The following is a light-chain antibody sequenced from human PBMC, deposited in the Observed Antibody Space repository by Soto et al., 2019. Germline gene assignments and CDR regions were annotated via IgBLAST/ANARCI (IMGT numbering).Light chain of an antibody. V-gene: IGLV1-40*01. CDR1: SSNIGAGYD. CDR3: QSYDSRLSAYV. CDR2: GNS. Sequence: QSVLTQPPSVSGAPGQKVTISCTGSSSNIGAGYDVNWYHQLPGTAPKLLIHGNSNRPSGVPDRFSGSKSGTSASLAITGLQAEDEADYYCQSYDSRLSAYVFGIGTKVTVL. J-gene: IGLJ1*01.